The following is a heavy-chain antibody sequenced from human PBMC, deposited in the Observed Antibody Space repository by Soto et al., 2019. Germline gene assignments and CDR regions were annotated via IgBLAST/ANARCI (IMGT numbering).Heavy chain of an antibody. CDR2: INHLGSI. CDR3: ARGDSSGWYYFDY. Sequence: SETLSLTCAVYGGSLSDYFWSWIRQPPGMGLEWIGDINHLGSINYNPSLKSRVTISVDTSKNQFSLKLSSVTAADTAVYYCARGDSSGWYYFDYWGQGTLVTVSS. CDR1: GGSLSDYF. J-gene: IGHJ4*02. D-gene: IGHD6-19*01. V-gene: IGHV4-34*01.